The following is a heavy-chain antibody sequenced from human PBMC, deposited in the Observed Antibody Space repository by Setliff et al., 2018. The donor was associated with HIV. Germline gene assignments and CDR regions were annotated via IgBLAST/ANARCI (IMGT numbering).Heavy chain of an antibody. V-gene: IGHV4-39*07. CDR3: AREFSERSPNPDHYYYYMDV. Sequence: SETLSLTCTVSGDSVNDRSYFWGWIRQPPGKGLEWIGTFYYNGDSRYNPSLKSRVTISVDTSKNQFSLKLNSLTAADTAVYYCAREFSERSPNPDHYYYYMDVWGKGTTVTVSS. CDR1: GDSVNDRSYF. J-gene: IGHJ6*03. CDR2: FYYNGDS. D-gene: IGHD6-19*01.